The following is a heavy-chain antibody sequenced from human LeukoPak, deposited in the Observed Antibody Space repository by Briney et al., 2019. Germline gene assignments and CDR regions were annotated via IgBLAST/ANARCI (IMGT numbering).Heavy chain of an antibody. CDR3: ARDGDGGLGSDY. CDR2: ISRSSSTI. Sequence: GGSLRLSCAASGFTFSSYSINWVRQAPEKGLEWVSYISRSSSTIYYADSVKGRFTISRDNAKNSLYLQMNSLRDENTAVYYCARDGDGGLGSDYWGQGTLVTV. V-gene: IGHV3-48*02. CDR1: GFTFSSYS. J-gene: IGHJ4*02. D-gene: IGHD4-23*01.